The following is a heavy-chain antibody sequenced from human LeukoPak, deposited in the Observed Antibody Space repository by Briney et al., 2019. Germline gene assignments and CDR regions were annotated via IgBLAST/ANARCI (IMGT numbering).Heavy chain of an antibody. J-gene: IGHJ6*02. V-gene: IGHV3-74*01. CDR1: GFTFSSYW. CDR3: AKGIAAIYYYYYGMDV. CDR2: INSDGSST. D-gene: IGHD6-13*01. Sequence: GGSLRLSCAASGFTFSSYWMHWLRQAPGKGLVWVSRINSDGSSTSYADSVKGRFTISRDNAKNTLYLQMNSLRAEDTAVYYCAKGIAAIYYYYYGMDVWGQGTTVTVSS.